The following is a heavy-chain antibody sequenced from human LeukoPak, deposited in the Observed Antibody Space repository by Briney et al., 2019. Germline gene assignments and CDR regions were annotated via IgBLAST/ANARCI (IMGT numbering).Heavy chain of an antibody. D-gene: IGHD3-16*01. V-gene: IGHV3-7*01. CDR2: IKQDGSEE. CDR3: ARSYISPNWFDP. Sequence: ETLSLTCTVSGGSISRYYWSWLRQTPGKGLEWVANIKQDGSEEYYLDSVKGRFSVSRDNGKDSLYLQMNSLRAEDTAIYYCARSYISPNWFDPWGQGTLVTVSS. CDR1: GGSISRYY. J-gene: IGHJ5*02.